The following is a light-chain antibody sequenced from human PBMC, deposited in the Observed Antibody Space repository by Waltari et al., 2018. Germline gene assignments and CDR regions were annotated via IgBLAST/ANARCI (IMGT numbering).Light chain of an antibody. CDR3: SSYTSSSTYV. CDR2: DVS. J-gene: IGLJ1*01. V-gene: IGLV2-14*01. Sequence: QPALTQPASVSGSPGQSITIPCTGTSSDVGGYNYASWYQQHPGKPPKLMIYDVSKRPSGVSNRFSGSKSGNTASLTISGLQAEDEADYYCSSYTSSSTYVFGTGTKVTVL. CDR1: SSDVGGYNY.